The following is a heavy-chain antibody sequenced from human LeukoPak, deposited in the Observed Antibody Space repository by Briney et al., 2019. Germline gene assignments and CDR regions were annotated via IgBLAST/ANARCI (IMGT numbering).Heavy chain of an antibody. Sequence: PGGSLRLSCAASGCTFSDYYMSWIRQAPGKGLEWVSYISSSGSTIYYADSVKGRFAISRDNAKNSLYLQMNSLRAEDTAVYYCARVWYQLWPGPDAFDIWGQGTMVTVSS. V-gene: IGHV3-11*01. D-gene: IGHD5-18*01. CDR1: GCTFSDYY. CDR3: ARVWYQLWPGPDAFDI. J-gene: IGHJ3*02. CDR2: ISSSGSTI.